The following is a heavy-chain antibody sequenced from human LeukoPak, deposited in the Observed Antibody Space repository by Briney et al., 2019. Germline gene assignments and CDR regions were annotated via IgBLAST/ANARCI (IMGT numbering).Heavy chain of an antibody. CDR2: FDPEDGET. J-gene: IGHJ3*02. D-gene: IGHD3-22*01. CDR3: ATVHPVMIVVVPGAFDI. V-gene: IGHV1-24*01. CDR1: GYTLTELS. Sequence: ASVKVSYKVSGYTLTELSMHWVRQAPGKGLEWMGGFDPEDGETIYAQKFQGRVTMTEDTSTDTAYMELSSLRSEDTAVCYCATVHPVMIVVVPGAFDIWGQGTMVTVSS.